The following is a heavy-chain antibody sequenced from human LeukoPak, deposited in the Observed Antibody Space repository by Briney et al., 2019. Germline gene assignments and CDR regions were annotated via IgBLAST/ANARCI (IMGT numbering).Heavy chain of an antibody. Sequence: SETLSLTCTVSGGSISSSSYYWGWIRQPPGKGLEWIVSIYYSGSTYYNPSLKSRVTISVDTSKNQFSLKLSSVTAADTAVYYCATHTRVVVTAPLFDYWGQGTLVTVS. CDR1: GGSISSSSYY. CDR2: IYYSGST. CDR3: ATHTRVVVTAPLFDY. D-gene: IGHD2-21*02. J-gene: IGHJ4*02. V-gene: IGHV4-39*01.